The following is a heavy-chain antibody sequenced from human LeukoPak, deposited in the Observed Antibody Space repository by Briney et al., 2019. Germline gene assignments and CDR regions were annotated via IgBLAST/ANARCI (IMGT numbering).Heavy chain of an antibody. CDR2: IYHSGST. CDR1: GGSISSSSYY. CDR3: ARASRYCSSTSCPDY. V-gene: IGHV4-61*05. J-gene: IGHJ4*02. Sequence: SETLSLTCTVSGGSISSSSYYWGWIRQPPGKGLEWIGYIYHSGSTDYNPSLKSRVTISLDRSKNQFSLKLSSVTAADTAVYYCARASRYCSSTSCPDYWGQGTLVTVSS. D-gene: IGHD2-2*01.